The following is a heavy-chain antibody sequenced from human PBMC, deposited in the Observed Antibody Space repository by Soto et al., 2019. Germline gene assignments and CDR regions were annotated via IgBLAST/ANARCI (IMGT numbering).Heavy chain of an antibody. D-gene: IGHD6-19*01. V-gene: IGHV3-21*01. CDR1: GFTFSTYT. CDR2: ISSDSAYI. CDR3: ARARAPYSSGWYEGMDY. Sequence: EVQLVESGGGLVKPGGSLRVSCAASGFTFSTYTINWVRQAPGKGLEWVSTISSDSAYIYYADSVKGRFTISRDNAKNSLYLQMNSLRAADTAVYYCARARAPYSSGWYEGMDYWGQGTQVTVSS. J-gene: IGHJ4*02.